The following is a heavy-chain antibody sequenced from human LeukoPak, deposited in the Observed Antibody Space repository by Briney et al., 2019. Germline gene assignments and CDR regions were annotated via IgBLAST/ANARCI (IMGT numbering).Heavy chain of an antibody. V-gene: IGHV3-23*01. CDR1: GFTFSSYG. CDR3: AKDLLTSSGDY. CDR2: ISGSGDST. J-gene: IGHJ4*02. Sequence: PGGSLRLSCAASGFTFSSYGLTWVRQAPGKGLEWVSAISGSGDSTYYADSVKGRFTISRDNSKNMLYLQMNSLRAEDTAIYYCAKDLLTSSGDYWGQGTLVTVSS. D-gene: IGHD4/OR15-4a*01.